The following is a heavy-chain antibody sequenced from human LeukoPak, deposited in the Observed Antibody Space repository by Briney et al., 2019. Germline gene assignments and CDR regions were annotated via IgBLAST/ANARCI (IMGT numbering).Heavy chain of an antibody. D-gene: IGHD6-19*01. CDR2: INSDGSST. CDR3: ARDLTVAAYYYYYYGMDV. CDR1: GFTFSSYW. J-gene: IGHJ6*02. Sequence: QPGGSLRLSCAASGFTFSSYWMHWVRQAPGKGLVWVSRINSDGSSTSYADSVKGRLTISRDNAKNTLYLQMNSLRAEDTAVYYCARDLTVAAYYYYYYGMDVWGQGTTVTVSS. V-gene: IGHV3-74*01.